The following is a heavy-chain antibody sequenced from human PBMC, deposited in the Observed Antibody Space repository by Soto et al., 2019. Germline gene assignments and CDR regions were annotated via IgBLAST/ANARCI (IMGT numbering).Heavy chain of an antibody. V-gene: IGHV4-59*01. Sequence: SETLSLTCTVSGGSITSYYWSWIRQPPGKGLEWIGYIYYRGSTNLNPSLKSRVTISVDMSKNQFSLKLSSVTAADTAVYYCARLDAVANYFDYWGQGTLVT. CDR1: GGSITSYY. D-gene: IGHD1-1*01. J-gene: IGHJ4*02. CDR3: ARLDAVANYFDY. CDR2: IYYRGST.